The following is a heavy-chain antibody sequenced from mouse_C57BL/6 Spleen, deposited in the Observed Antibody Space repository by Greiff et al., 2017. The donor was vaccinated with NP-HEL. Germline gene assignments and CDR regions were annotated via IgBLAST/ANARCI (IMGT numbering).Heavy chain of an antibody. Sequence: VKLQQPGTELVKPGASVKLSCKASGYTFTSYWMHWVKQRPGQGLEWIGNINPSNGGTNYNEKFKSKATLTVDKSSSTAYMQLSSLTSEDSAVYYCARDDYSNYVVFAYWGQGTLVTVSA. CDR2: INPSNGGT. J-gene: IGHJ3*01. CDR3: ARDDYSNYVVFAY. CDR1: GYTFTSYW. V-gene: IGHV1-53*01. D-gene: IGHD2-5*01.